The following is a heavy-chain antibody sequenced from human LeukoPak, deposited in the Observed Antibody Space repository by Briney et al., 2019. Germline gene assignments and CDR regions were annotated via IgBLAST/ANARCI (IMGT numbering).Heavy chain of an antibody. CDR3: ARNRYYYDSSGYQYYYYYGMDV. J-gene: IGHJ6*02. CDR1: GFTFSSYA. CDR2: ISYDGSNK. D-gene: IGHD3-22*01. V-gene: IGHV3-30-3*01. Sequence: GSLRLSCAASGFTFSSYAIHWVRQAPGKGLEWVAVISYDGSNKYYADSVKGRFTISRDNAKNSLYLQMNSLRAEDTAVYYCARNRYYYDSSGYQYYYYYGMDVWGQGTTVTVSS.